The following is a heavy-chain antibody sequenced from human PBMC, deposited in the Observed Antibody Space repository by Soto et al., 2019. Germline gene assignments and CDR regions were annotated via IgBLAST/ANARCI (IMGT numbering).Heavy chain of an antibody. CDR3: AHFHGRTDDYGDYVSFDP. CDR1: GFSLSTSGVG. V-gene: IGHV2-5*02. D-gene: IGHD4-17*01. CDR2: IYWDDDK. J-gene: IGHJ5*02. Sequence: QITLKESGPTLVKPTQTLTLTCTFSGFSLSTSGVGVGWIRQPPGKALEWLALIYWDDDKRYSPSLKSRLTITKDTSKNQVVLTMTNMDPVDTATYYCAHFHGRTDDYGDYVSFDPWGQGTLVTVSS.